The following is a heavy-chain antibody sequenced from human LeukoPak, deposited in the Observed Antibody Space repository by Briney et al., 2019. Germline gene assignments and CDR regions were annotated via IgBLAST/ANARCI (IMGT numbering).Heavy chain of an antibody. V-gene: IGHV3-7*03. CDR1: GFTFSSYW. Sequence: PGGSLRLSCAASGFTFSSYWMSWVRQAPGKGLEWVANIKQDGSEKYYVDSVKGRFTISRDNAKSSVHLQMNGLRAEDTAIYYCARDGHYFAMDVWGQGTTVTVSS. CDR3: ARDGHYFAMDV. CDR2: IKQDGSEK. J-gene: IGHJ6*02.